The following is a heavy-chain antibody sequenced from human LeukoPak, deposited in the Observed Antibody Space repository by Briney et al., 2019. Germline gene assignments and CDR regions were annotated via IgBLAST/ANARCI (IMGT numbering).Heavy chain of an antibody. Sequence: PSETLSLTCAVYGGSFSGYYWSWVRQPPGKGLEWVGEINHSGSANYNPSLKRRVTISVDTSKNQFSLKLSSVTAADTAVYYCARGQYDYVWGSYRPRYYFDYWGQGTLVTVSS. J-gene: IGHJ4*02. CDR2: INHSGSA. V-gene: IGHV4-34*01. CDR3: ARGQYDYVWGSYRPRYYFDY. D-gene: IGHD3-16*02. CDR1: GGSFSGYY.